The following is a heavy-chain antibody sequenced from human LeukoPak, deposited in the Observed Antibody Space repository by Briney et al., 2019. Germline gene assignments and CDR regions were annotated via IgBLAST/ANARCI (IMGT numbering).Heavy chain of an antibody. Sequence: PRESLRLSCAASGFILSSYTMNWVRQAPGKGLEWVSSISSTGNYIYYADSVKGRFNISRDSAKNSLCLQMNSLRAEDTAVYYCARGLQRAKNWFDPWGQGTLVTVSS. V-gene: IGHV3-21*01. J-gene: IGHJ5*02. CDR1: GFILSSYT. CDR2: ISSTGNYI. D-gene: IGHD4/OR15-4a*01. CDR3: ARGLQRAKNWFDP.